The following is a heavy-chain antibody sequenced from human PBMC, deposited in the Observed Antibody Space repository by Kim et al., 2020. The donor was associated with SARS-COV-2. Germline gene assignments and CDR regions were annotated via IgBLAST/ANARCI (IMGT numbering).Heavy chain of an antibody. J-gene: IGHJ2*01. CDR3: ARDRGTTVTRDWYFDL. D-gene: IGHD4-17*01. V-gene: IGHV1-18*01. Sequence: KLQGRVTMTTDTSTSTAYMELRSLRSDDTAVYYCARDRGTTVTRDWYFDLWGRGTLVTVSS.